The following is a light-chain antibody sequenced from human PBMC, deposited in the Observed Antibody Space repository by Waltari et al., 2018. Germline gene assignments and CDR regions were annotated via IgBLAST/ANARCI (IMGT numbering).Light chain of an antibody. CDR2: KAS. CDR1: QSLSSW. V-gene: IGKV1-5*03. Sequence: DIQMTQSPSTLSASVGDSVTITCRASQSLSSWLAWYQEKPGKAPKLLIYKASNLESGVPSRFSGSGSGTEFTLTISSLQPDDFATYYCQQYNTYSVTFGQGTKVEIK. CDR3: QQYNTYSVT. J-gene: IGKJ1*01.